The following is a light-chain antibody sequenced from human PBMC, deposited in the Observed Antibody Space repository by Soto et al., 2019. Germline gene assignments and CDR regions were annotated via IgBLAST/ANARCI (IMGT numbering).Light chain of an antibody. Sequence: ALTQPRSVSGSPGQSVTISCTGTSSDVGGYNYVSWYQEQPGKAPKLMIYDVSKRPSGVPDRFSGSKSGNTASLTISGLQADDEADYYCCSYAGSYSYVFGTGTKLTVL. CDR2: DVS. CDR1: SSDVGGYNY. CDR3: CSYAGSYSYV. J-gene: IGLJ1*01. V-gene: IGLV2-11*01.